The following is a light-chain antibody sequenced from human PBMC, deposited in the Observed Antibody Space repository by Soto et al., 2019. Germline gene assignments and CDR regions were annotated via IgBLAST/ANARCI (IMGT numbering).Light chain of an antibody. CDR3: QQYNDGPGGT. V-gene: IGKV3-15*01. Sequence: EVVMTQSPATLSVSPGDKVTLSCRASQSVSNNLAWYQHKPGQAPNLLIFGASSRATDTPVRFSGSGYGRQFTLNISSLQSEDFAVYYCQQYNDGPGGTLGQGTKVDIK. CDR1: QSVSNN. J-gene: IGKJ1*01. CDR2: GAS.